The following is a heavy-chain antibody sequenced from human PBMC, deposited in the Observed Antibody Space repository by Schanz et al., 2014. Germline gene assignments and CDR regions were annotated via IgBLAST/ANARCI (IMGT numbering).Heavy chain of an antibody. CDR1: GYTFTSYY. CDR3: ARDGEAAAGCDY. V-gene: IGHV1-46*03. D-gene: IGHD6-13*01. J-gene: IGHJ4*02. Sequence: QVQLVQSGAEVKKPGASVKVSCEASGYTFTSYYIHWFRQAPGQGLEWMGKINPSSGTTRIAQNFQGRVTMTRDTSTSTVYMELSSLRSEDTAVYYCARDGEAAAGCDYWGQGTLXTVSS. CDR2: INPSSGTT.